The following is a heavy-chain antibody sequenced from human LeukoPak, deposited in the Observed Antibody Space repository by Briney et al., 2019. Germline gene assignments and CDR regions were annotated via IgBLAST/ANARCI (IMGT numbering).Heavy chain of an antibody. CDR2: ISWNSGSR. CDR3: DP. Sequence: GRSLRLSCAASGVTFDDYAMHWVRQAPGKGLEWVSGISWNSGSRGYADSVKGRFTISRDNAKNSLYLQMNSLRGNASAPTPLDP. CDR1: GVTFDDYA. J-gene: IGHJ5*02. V-gene: IGHV3-9*01.